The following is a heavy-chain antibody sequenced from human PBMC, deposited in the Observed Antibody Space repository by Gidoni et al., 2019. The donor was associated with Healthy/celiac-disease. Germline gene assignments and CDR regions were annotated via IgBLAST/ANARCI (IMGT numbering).Heavy chain of an antibody. CDR3: ARVSGIILGAADY. V-gene: IGHV3-20*04. CDR2: INWNGGST. J-gene: IGHJ4*02. D-gene: IGHD1-26*01. CDR1: GFTFDDYG. Sequence: EVQLVESGGGVVRPGGSMRLSCAATGFTFDDYGMSLVRQAPRKGMEWVSGINWNGGSTGYADSVKGRFTISRDNAKNSLYLQMNSLRAEDTALYYCARVSGIILGAADYWGQGTLVTVSS.